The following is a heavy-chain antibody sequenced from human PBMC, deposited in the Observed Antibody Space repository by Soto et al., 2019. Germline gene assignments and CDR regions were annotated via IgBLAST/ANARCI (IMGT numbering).Heavy chain of an antibody. V-gene: IGHV3-7*01. D-gene: IGHD6-13*01. CDR2: IKQDGSEK. J-gene: IGHJ4*02. CDR1: GFTFSSYW. Sequence: GGSLRLSCAASGFTFSSYWMSWVRQAPGKGLEWVANIKQDGSEKYYVDSVKGRFTISRDNAKNSLYLQMNSLRAEDTAVYYCARVGGFDSSSWYSAYWDQGTLVTVSS. CDR3: ARVGGFDSSSWYSAY.